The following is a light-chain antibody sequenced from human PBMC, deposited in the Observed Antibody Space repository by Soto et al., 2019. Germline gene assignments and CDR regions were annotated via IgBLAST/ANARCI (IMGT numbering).Light chain of an antibody. J-gene: IGKJ5*01. Sequence: AIRLTQCTSSLSASTGDRVTLTCRASQGISSYLAWYLQKPGKAPKXLIYAASTLQSGVPSRFSGSGSGTDFTLTISCLQSEDIATYDCQQYDKLRVTFGQGTRLEIK. CDR3: QQYDKLRVT. V-gene: IGKV1-8*01. CDR1: QGISSY. CDR2: AAS.